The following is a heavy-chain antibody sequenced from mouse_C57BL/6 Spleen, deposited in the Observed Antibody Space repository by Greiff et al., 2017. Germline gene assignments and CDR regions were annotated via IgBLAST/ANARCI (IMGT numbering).Heavy chain of an antibody. Sequence: QVQLQQSGPELVKPGASVKISCKASGYAFSSSWMNWVKQRPGKGLEWIGRIYPGDGDTNYNGKFKGKATLTADKSSSTAYMQLSSLTSEDSAVYFCASWRAKTGTDYWGQGTTLTVSS. CDR2: IYPGDGDT. J-gene: IGHJ2*01. V-gene: IGHV1-82*01. CDR3: ASWRAKTGTDY. D-gene: IGHD4-1*01. CDR1: GYAFSSSW.